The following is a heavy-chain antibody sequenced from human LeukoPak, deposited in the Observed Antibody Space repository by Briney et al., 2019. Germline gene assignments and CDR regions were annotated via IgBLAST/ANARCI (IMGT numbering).Heavy chain of an antibody. Sequence: PSETLSLTCTVSGGSISSGDNYWSWIRQPPGKGLEWIGEINHSGSTNYNPSLKSRVTISVDTSKNQFSLKLSSVTAADTAVYYCARQRPRMSAPYYYYMDVWGKGTTVTISS. CDR3: ARQRPRMSAPYYYYMDV. CDR1: GGSISSGDNY. D-gene: IGHD1-14*01. CDR2: INHSGST. V-gene: IGHV4-39*01. J-gene: IGHJ6*03.